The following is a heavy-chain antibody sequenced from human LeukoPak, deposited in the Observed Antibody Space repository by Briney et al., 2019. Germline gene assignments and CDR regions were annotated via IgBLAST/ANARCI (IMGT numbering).Heavy chain of an antibody. Sequence: GGSLRLSCAASGFTFSSYGMHWVRQAPGKGLEWVAFIRYDGSNKYYADSVKGRFTISRDNSKNTLSLQMNSLRAEDTAVYYCAREGDIVVVPAAIPGGYFDYWGQGTLVTVSS. D-gene: IGHD2-2*01. J-gene: IGHJ4*02. CDR1: GFTFSSYG. CDR3: AREGDIVVVPAAIPGGYFDY. V-gene: IGHV3-30*02. CDR2: IRYDGSNK.